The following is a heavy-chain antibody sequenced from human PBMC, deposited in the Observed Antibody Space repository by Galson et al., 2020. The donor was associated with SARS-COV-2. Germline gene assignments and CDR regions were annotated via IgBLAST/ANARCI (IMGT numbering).Heavy chain of an antibody. CDR3: AREGSRYSSSSNWFDP. Sequence: SETLSLTCIVSGASISSGSYYWTWIRQPAGKGLEWIGHIYIRGPTNSNPSPKSRVTISLDTSENQFSLKLSSVTAADTAVYYCAREGSRYSSSSNWFDPWGQGTPVTVSS. J-gene: IGHJ5*02. D-gene: IGHD6-6*01. CDR2: IYIRGPT. CDR1: GASISSGSYY. V-gene: IGHV4-61*09.